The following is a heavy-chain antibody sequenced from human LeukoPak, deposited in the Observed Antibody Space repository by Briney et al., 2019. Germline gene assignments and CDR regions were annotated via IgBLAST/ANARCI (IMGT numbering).Heavy chain of an antibody. CDR2: ISAYNGNT. V-gene: IGHV1-18*01. J-gene: IGHJ5*02. CDR3: ARDITHSSGYYYQSNWFDP. Sequence: ASVKVSCKASVYTFTSYGISWVRQSPGQGLEWMGWISAYNGNTNYAQKLQCRVTMTTDTSTRTAYMELRRLRSDDTAVYYCARDITHSSGYYYQSNWFDPWGQGTLVTVSS. CDR1: VYTFTSYG. D-gene: IGHD3-22*01.